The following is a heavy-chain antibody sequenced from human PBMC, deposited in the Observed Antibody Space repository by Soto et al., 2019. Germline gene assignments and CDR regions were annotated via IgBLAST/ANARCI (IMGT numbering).Heavy chain of an antibody. CDR3: ARVAHCISTSCYGRIYGMDV. CDR1: GGSISSGGYS. Sequence: SETLSLTCAVSGGSISSGGYSWSWIRQPPGKGLEWIGYIYHSGSPYYNPSLKSRVTISADTSKNQFSLKLSSVTAADTAVYYCARVAHCISTSCYGRIYGMDVWGQGTTVTVSS. J-gene: IGHJ6*02. CDR2: IYHSGSP. V-gene: IGHV4-30-2*01. D-gene: IGHD2-2*01.